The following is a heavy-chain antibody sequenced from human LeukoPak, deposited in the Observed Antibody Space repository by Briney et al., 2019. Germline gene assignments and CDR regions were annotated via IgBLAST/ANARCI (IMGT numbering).Heavy chain of an antibody. CDR3: ARAQDWYSSREEGDY. Sequence: KPSETLSLTCAVYGGSFSGYYWSWIRQPPGKGLEWIGEINHSGSTNYNPSLKSRVTISVDTSKNQFSLKLSSVTAADTAVYYCARAQDWYSSREEGDYWGQGTLFTVSS. V-gene: IGHV4-34*01. CDR1: GGSFSGYY. D-gene: IGHD6-13*01. J-gene: IGHJ4*02. CDR2: INHSGST.